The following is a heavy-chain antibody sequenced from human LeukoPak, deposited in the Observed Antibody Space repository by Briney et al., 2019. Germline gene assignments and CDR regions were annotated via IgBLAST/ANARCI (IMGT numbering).Heavy chain of an antibody. J-gene: IGHJ5*02. D-gene: IGHD5-18*01. CDR2: VYYSGNT. CDR3: ARHGTWIQLPFYP. V-gene: IGHV4-39*01. Sequence: PSETLSLTCTVSGGSISSSSYYWGWIRQPPGKGLEWIGSVYYSGNTYYNPSLKSRVPISVDTSKNQFSLKLSSVTAADTAVYYCARHGTWIQLPFYPWGQGTLVTVSS. CDR1: GGSISSSSYY.